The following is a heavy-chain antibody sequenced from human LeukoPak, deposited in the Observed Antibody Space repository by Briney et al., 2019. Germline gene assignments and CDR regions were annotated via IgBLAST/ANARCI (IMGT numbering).Heavy chain of an antibody. D-gene: IGHD3-22*01. V-gene: IGHV6-1*01. CDR3: AREEYYYDSSGYYPSGYMDV. Sequence: SQTLSLTCAISGDSVSSNSAAWNWIRQSPSRGLEWLGRTYYRSKWYKDYAVSVKSRITINPATSKNQFSLQLNSVTPEDTAVYHCAREEYYYDSSGYYPSGYMDVWGKGTTVTVSS. J-gene: IGHJ6*03. CDR1: GDSVSSNSAA. CDR2: TYYRSKWYK.